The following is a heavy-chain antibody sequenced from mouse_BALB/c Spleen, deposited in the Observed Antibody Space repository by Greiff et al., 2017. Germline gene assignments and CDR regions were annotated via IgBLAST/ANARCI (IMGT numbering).Heavy chain of an antibody. CDR2: IDPANGNT. V-gene: IGHV14-3*02. CDR3: AREGYYGNYVGWFAY. CDR1: GFNIKDTY. D-gene: IGHD2-1*01. J-gene: IGHJ3*01. Sequence: DVKLQESGAELVKPGASVKLSCTASGFNIKDTYMHWVKQRPEQGLEWIGRIDPANGNTKYDPKFQGKATITADTSSNTAYLQLSSLTSEDTAVYYCAREGYYGNYVGWFAYWGQGTLVTVSA.